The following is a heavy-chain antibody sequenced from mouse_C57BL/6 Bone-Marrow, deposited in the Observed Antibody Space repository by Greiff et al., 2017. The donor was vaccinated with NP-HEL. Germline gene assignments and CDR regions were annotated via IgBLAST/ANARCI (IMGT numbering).Heavy chain of an antibody. J-gene: IGHJ3*01. CDR3: TRRDIYYGSTPLAY. Sequence: VQLQQSGTVLARPGASVKMSCKTSGYTFTSYWMHWVKQRPGQGLEWIGAIYPGNSDTSYNQKFKGKAKLTAVTSASTAYMELSSLTNEDSAVYYCTRRDIYYGSTPLAYWGQGTLVTVSA. CDR1: GYTFTSYW. D-gene: IGHD2-2*01. CDR2: IYPGNSDT. V-gene: IGHV1-5*01.